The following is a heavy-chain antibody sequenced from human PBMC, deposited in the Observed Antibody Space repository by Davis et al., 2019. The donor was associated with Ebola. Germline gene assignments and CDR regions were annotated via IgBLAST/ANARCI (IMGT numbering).Heavy chain of an antibody. CDR3: ARTQEGYYDFWSGAYYYYYGMDV. J-gene: IGHJ6*02. D-gene: IGHD3-3*01. CDR2: ISAYNGNT. V-gene: IGHV1-18*01. CDR1: GYTFTSYG. Sequence: ASVKVSCKASGYTFTSYGISWVRQAPGQGLEWMGWISAYNGNTNYAQKLQGRVTMTTDTSTSTTYMELRSLRSDDTAVYYCARTQEGYYDFWSGAYYYYYGMDVWGQGTTVTVSS.